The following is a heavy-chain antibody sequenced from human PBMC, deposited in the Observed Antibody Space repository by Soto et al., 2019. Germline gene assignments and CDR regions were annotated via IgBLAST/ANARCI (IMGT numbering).Heavy chain of an antibody. CDR3: ARVVGGYYYGMDV. J-gene: IGHJ6*02. CDR2: IYHSGST. D-gene: IGHD2-2*01. Sequence: QVQLQESGPGLVKPWGTLSLTCAVSGGSIRSSNWWSWVRQPPGKGLEWIGEIYHSGSTNYNPSLKSRVTISVDKSKNQFSLTLSSLTAADTAVYYCARVVGGYYYGMDVWGQGTTVTVSS. V-gene: IGHV4-4*02. CDR1: GGSIRSSNW.